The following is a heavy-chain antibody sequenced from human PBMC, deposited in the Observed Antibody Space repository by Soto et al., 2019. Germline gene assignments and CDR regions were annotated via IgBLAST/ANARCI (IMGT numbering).Heavy chain of an antibody. CDR2: IYYSGST. CDR1: GGSISSGGYY. V-gene: IGHV4-31*03. J-gene: IGHJ4*02. Sequence: SETLSLTCTVSGGSISSGGYYWSWIRQHPGKGLEWIGYIYYSGSTYYNPSLKSRVTISVDTSKNQFSLKLSSVTAADTAVYYCARSRVVESFGNIDYWGQGTLVTVSS. CDR3: ARSRVVESFGNIDY. D-gene: IGHD2-15*01.